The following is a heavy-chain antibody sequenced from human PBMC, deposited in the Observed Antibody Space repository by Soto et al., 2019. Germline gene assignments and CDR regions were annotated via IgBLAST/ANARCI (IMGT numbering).Heavy chain of an antibody. J-gene: IGHJ1*01. D-gene: IGHD2-15*01. CDR1: GGSISSGGYS. CDR3: ARAHHCSGGSCYSGYFQH. CDR2: IYHSGST. Sequence: SETLSLTCAVSGGSISSGGYSWSWIRQPPGKGLEWIGYIYHSGSTYYNPSLKSRVTISVDRSKNQFSLKLSSVTAADTAVYYCARAHHCSGGSCYSGYFQHWGQGTLVTVSS. V-gene: IGHV4-30-2*01.